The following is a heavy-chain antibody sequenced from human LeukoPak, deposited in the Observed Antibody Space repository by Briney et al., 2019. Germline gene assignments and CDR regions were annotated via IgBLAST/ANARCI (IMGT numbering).Heavy chain of an antibody. CDR2: IIPIFGTA. Sequence: SVKVSCKASGGTFSSYAISWVRQAPGQGLEWMGGIIPIFGTANYAQKFQGRVTITADESTSTAYMELSSLRSDDTAVYYCARESYDILAGFPLSYWGQGTLVTVSS. D-gene: IGHD3-9*01. J-gene: IGHJ4*02. CDR3: ARESYDILAGFPLSY. V-gene: IGHV1-69*13. CDR1: GGTFSSYA.